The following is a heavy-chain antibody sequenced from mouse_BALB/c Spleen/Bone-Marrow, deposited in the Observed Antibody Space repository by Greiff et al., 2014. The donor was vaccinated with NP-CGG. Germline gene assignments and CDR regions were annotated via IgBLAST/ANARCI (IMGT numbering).Heavy chain of an antibody. CDR1: GYTFTDHA. V-gene: IGHV1S137*01. Sequence: VKLVESGAKLVRPGVSVKISCKGSGYTFTDHAMHWVKRGHAKSLEWIGLISGYYGDAIYNQKFKGKATMTVDKSSSTAYMELARLTSEDSAIYYCARSGKVRNAMDYWGQGTSVTVSS. J-gene: IGHJ4*01. CDR2: ISGYYGDA. D-gene: IGHD2-14*01. CDR3: ARSGKVRNAMDY.